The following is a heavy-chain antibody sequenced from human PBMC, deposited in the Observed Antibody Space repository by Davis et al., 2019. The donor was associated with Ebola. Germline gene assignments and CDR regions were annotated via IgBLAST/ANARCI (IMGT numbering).Heavy chain of an antibody. Sequence: PGGSLRLSCAASGFTFNSYSMNWVRQAPGKGLAWVSYIVSTSSTIYYADSVKGRFTISRDNAKSSLYLQMNSLRDEDTAVYYCARAENLWAPHDYWGQGTLVTVSS. CDR2: IVSTSSTI. CDR3: ARAENLWAPHDY. J-gene: IGHJ4*02. D-gene: IGHD2-21*01. V-gene: IGHV3-48*02. CDR1: GFTFNSYS.